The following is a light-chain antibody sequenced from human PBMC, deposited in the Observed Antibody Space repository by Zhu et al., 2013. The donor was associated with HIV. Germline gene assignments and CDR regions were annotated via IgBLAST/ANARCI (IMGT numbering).Light chain of an antibody. J-gene: IGKJ1*01. CDR2: TAS. Sequence: DIQMTQSPSSLSASVGDRVTITCRASQSINTYLNWYQHKQGKAPKRLIYTASTFQSGVPSRFSASGSGTEFTLTITNLQPEDFATYYCLQHNTYPRTFGQGTKVETK. V-gene: IGKV1-17*02. CDR1: QSINTY. CDR3: LQHNTYPRT.